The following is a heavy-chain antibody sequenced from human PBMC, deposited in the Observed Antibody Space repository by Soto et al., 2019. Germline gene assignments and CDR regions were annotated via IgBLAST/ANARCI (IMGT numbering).Heavy chain of an antibody. Sequence: NTDYADPVKGRFYISRDNSKNTVSLHMNSLRAEDTAVYYCASGGSSLNFDSWGQGTLVTVSS. J-gene: IGHJ4*02. V-gene: IGHV3-30*07. D-gene: IGHD6-6*01. CDR2: NT. CDR3: ASGGSSLNFDS.